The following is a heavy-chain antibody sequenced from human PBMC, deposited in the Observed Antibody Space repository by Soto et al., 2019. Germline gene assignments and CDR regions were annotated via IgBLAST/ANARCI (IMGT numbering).Heavy chain of an antibody. CDR2: ISYDGSNK. Sequence: QVQLVESGGGVVQPGRSLRLSCAASGFTFSSYAMHWVRQAPGKGLEWVAVISYDGSNKYYADSVKGRFTISRDNSKNTLYLQMISLRADDTAVYYCTRVLAVINDPAGPFDYWGQGTLVTVSS. D-gene: IGHD1-1*01. J-gene: IGHJ4*02. CDR1: GFTFSSYA. CDR3: TRVLAVINDPAGPFDY. V-gene: IGHV3-30*04.